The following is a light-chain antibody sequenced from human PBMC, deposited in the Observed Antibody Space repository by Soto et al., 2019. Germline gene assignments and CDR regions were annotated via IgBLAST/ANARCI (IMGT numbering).Light chain of an antibody. V-gene: IGLV1-40*01. J-gene: IGLJ1*01. CDR2: GNS. Sequence: QPVLTQPPSVSGAPGQRVTISCTGSSSNIGAGYDVHWYQQLPGTAPKHLIYGNSNRPSGVPDRFSGSKSGTSASLAITGLQAEDEADYYCQSYDSSLRVYVFGTGTKLTVL. CDR1: SSNIGAGYD. CDR3: QSYDSSLRVYV.